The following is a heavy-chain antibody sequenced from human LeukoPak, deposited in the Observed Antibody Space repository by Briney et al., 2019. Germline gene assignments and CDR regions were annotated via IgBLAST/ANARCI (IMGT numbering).Heavy chain of an antibody. Sequence: SVKVSCKASGGTFSSYAISWVRQAPGQGLEWMGRIIPILGIANYAQKFQGRVTITADKSTSTAYMELSSLRSEDTAVYYCARDGYCSGGSCSKSYYYGMDVWGQGTTVTVSS. J-gene: IGHJ6*02. CDR1: GGTFSSYA. CDR2: IIPILGIA. CDR3: ARDGYCSGGSCSKSYYYGMDV. V-gene: IGHV1-69*04. D-gene: IGHD2-15*01.